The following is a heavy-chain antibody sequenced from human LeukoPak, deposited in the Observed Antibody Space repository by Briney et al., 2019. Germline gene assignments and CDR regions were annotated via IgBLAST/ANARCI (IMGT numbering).Heavy chain of an antibody. V-gene: IGHV3-23*01. Sequence: GGSLRLSCAASGFTFGSYAMYWVRQAPGKGLEWVSGIFGSGGSAHYADSVKGRFTVSRDNSKNTVHLLMDSLRVEDTAIYYCAKTTTGYSSGRYPAWPIDYWGQGTLVTVSS. J-gene: IGHJ4*02. D-gene: IGHD6-19*01. CDR2: IFGSGGSA. CDR3: AKTTTGYSSGRYPAWPIDY. CDR1: GFTFGSYA.